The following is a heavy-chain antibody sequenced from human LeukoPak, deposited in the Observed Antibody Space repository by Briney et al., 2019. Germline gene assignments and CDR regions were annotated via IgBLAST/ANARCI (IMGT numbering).Heavy chain of an antibody. CDR1: GFTFSSNY. V-gene: IGHV3-23*01. CDR3: AKEGWHSGYDYEEFDY. D-gene: IGHD5-12*01. Sequence: GGSLRLSCAASGFTFSSNYMSWVRQAPGKGLEWVSGISGIGGSTYYADSVKGRFTISRDNSKNTLYVQVSSLRAEDTAVYYCAKEGWHSGYDYEEFDYWGQGTLVTVSS. J-gene: IGHJ4*02. CDR2: ISGIGGST.